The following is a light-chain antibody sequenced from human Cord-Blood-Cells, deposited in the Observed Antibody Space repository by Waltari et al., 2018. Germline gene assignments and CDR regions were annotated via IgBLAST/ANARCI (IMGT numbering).Light chain of an antibody. V-gene: IGKV3-15*01. CDR3: QQYNNWPPYT. Sequence: EIVMTQSPATLSVSPGERATLSCRASQIVSSNLAWYQQQPGQAPRLLIYGASTRATGIPARFSGSGSGTEFTLTISSLQSEDFVVYYCQQYNNWPPYTFGQGTKLEIK. CDR1: QIVSSN. CDR2: GAS. J-gene: IGKJ2*01.